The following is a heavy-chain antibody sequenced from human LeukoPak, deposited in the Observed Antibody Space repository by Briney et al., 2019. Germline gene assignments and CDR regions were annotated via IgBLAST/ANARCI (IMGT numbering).Heavy chain of an antibody. D-gene: IGHD1-26*01. CDR2: INHSGST. CDR3: ARGLKWDYVETRLWNY. V-gene: IGHV4-34*01. CDR1: GGSFSGYY. J-gene: IGHJ4*02. Sequence: SETLSLTCAVYGGSFSGYYWSWIRQPPGKGLEWIGEINHSGSTNYNPSLKSRVTISVDTSKDQFSLELSSVTAADTSLYYCARGLKWDYVETRLWNYWGQGTLVTVSS.